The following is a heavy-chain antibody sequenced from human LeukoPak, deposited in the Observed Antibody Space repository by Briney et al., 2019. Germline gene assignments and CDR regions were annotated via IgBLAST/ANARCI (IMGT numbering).Heavy chain of an antibody. CDR1: GYTFTSYG. V-gene: IGHV1-18*01. D-gene: IGHD4-17*01. Sequence: GASVKVSCKTSGYTFTSYGISWVRQAPRQGLEWMGWISAYNGNTNYSHKLQGRVTMTTYTSTSTAYMELRSLRSDDTAVYYCATTVTTFAAGGYYHYMDVWGKGTTVTVSS. CDR3: ATTVTTFAAGGYYHYMDV. J-gene: IGHJ6*03. CDR2: ISAYNGNT.